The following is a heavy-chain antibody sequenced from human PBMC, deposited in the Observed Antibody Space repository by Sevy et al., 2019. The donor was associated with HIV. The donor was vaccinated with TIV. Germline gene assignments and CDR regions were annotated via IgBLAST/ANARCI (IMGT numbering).Heavy chain of an antibody. CDR2: IRYDGSNK. J-gene: IGHJ4*02. CDR1: GFTFSSYG. Sequence: GGSLRLSCAASGFTFSSYGMHWVRQAPGKGLEWVAFIRYDGSNKYYADSVKGRLTISRDNSKNTLYLQMNSLRAEDTAVYYCANVLTGTRGGFDYWGQGTLVTVSS. D-gene: IGHD1-20*01. V-gene: IGHV3-30*02. CDR3: ANVLTGTRGGFDY.